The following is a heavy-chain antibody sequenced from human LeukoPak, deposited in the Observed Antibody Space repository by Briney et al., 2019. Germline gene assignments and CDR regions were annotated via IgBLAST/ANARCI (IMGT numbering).Heavy chain of an antibody. CDR2: INPNSGVT. CDR3: ARDDSSSWSPATY. V-gene: IGHV1-2*02. D-gene: IGHD6-13*01. J-gene: IGHJ4*02. Sequence: ASVKVPCKASGYSFTAYYMHWVRQAPGQGLEWMGWINPNSGVTNYAQKFQGRVTMTRDTSINTAYMELSRLRSDDTAMYYCARDDSSSWSPATYWGQGTLVTVSS. CDR1: GYSFTAYY.